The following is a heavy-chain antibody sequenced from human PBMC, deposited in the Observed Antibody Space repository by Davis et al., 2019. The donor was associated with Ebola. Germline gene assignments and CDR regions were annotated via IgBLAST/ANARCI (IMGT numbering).Heavy chain of an antibody. CDR1: GGSFSGYY. J-gene: IGHJ6*02. CDR3: ARDRTVASGSGTSYYGMDV. V-gene: IGHV4-34*01. D-gene: IGHD3-10*01. Sequence: PGGSLRLSCAVYGGSFSGYYWSWIRQPPGKGLEWIGEINHSGSTNYNPSLKSRVTISVDTSKNQFSLKLSSVTAADTAVYYCARDRTVASGSGTSYYGMDVWGPGTTVTVSS. CDR2: INHSGST.